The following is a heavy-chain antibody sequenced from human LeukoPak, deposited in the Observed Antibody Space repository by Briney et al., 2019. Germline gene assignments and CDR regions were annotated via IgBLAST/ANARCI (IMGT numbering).Heavy chain of an antibody. V-gene: IGHV3-21*04. J-gene: IGHJ6*02. CDR2: ISSSSSYI. Sequence: GGSLRLSCAASGFTFSSYSMNWVRQAPGKGLEWVSSISSSSSYIYYADSVKGRFTISRDNAKNTLYLQMNSLRAEDTAVYYCAREVGDDYYGMDVWGQGTTVTVSS. D-gene: IGHD2-15*01. CDR3: AREVGDDYYGMDV. CDR1: GFTFSSYS.